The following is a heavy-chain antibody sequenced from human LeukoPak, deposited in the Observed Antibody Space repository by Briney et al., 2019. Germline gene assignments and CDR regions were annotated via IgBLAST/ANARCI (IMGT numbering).Heavy chain of an antibody. CDR2: ISGSDDRT. CDR1: GFTFDNFA. D-gene: IGHD5-18*01. CDR3: AKRTGKDYGYPDY. Sequence: GGSLRLSCAASGFTFDNFAMSWVRQAPGKGLEWVSGISGSDDRTYYGDSVKGRFTISRDNANNTLYLQMNTLRAEDTAVYYCAKRTGKDYGYPDYWGQGTLVTVSS. J-gene: IGHJ4*02. V-gene: IGHV3-23*01.